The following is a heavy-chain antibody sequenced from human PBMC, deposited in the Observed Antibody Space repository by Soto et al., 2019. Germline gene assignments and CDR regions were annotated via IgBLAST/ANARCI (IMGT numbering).Heavy chain of an antibody. J-gene: IGHJ4*02. CDR3: AKVMVAATRHTDFDS. CDR1: GGSINSNSYY. D-gene: IGHD2-15*01. V-gene: IGHV4-39*02. CDR2: IYFDGST. Sequence: QLRESGPGLVKPSETLSLTCTVSGGSINSNSYYWAWIRQTPGKGLAWIASIYFDGSTYYNPSLKSRGTISVDKNQFSLRLTSVTTADTAVYYCAKVMVAATRHTDFDSWGQGTLVTVSS.